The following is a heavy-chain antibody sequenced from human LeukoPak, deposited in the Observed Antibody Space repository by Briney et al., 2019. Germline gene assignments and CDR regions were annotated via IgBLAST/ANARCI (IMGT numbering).Heavy chain of an antibody. J-gene: IGHJ6*03. Sequence: GGSLRLSCAASEFTFVRYAMTWVRQAPGKGLEWVSYISSSSFKIGYADSVKGRFTISRDNSKNSLYPQMDSLRVEDTAVYYCVRDPSYGSSWYYYMDVWGKGTTVTVSS. CDR1: EFTFVRYA. V-gene: IGHV3-48*04. D-gene: IGHD6-13*01. CDR2: ISSSSFKI. CDR3: VRDPSYGSSWYYYMDV.